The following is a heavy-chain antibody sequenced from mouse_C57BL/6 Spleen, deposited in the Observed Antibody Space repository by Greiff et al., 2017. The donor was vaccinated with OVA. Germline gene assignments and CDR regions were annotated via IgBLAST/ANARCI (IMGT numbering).Heavy chain of an antibody. CDR2: IDPSDSEP. J-gene: IGHJ2*01. D-gene: IGHD4-1*01. CDR3: ARWGTGFDY. Sequence: VQLQQPGAELVRPGSSVKLSCKASGYTFTSYWMHWVKQRPIQGLEWIGNIDPSDSEPHYNQKFKDKATLTVDKSSSTAYMQLSSLTSEDSAVYYCARWGTGFDYWGQGTTLTVSS. V-gene: IGHV1-52*01. CDR1: GYTFTSYW.